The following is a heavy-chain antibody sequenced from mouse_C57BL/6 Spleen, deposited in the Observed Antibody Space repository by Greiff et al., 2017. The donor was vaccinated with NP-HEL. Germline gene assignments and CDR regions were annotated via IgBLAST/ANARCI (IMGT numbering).Heavy chain of an antibody. CDR3: ARSDGYFFAY. D-gene: IGHD2-3*01. J-gene: IGHJ3*01. CDR1: GYTFTSHF. Sequence: VQLQESGPELVRPGASVKISCNAPGYTFTSHFQQWVRQSHRPCPYWIGEIFPGSGSTYYNEKFKGKATLTVDTSSSTAYMQLSSLTSEDSAVYFCARSDGYFFAYWGQGTLVTVSA. V-gene: IGHV1-56*01. CDR2: IFPGSGST.